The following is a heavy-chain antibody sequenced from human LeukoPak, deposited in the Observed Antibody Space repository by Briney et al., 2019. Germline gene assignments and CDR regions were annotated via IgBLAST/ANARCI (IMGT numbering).Heavy chain of an antibody. Sequence: GGSLRLSCRVSGFTFSSYAMGWVPQAPGKGLEWVSGISGTGGNTHYADSVKGRFSISRDNPKKTLYLQMNSLRAEDTAVYYCAKDRLAVARTGYFDYWGQGSLVTVSS. V-gene: IGHV3-23*01. J-gene: IGHJ4*02. CDR2: ISGTGGNT. CDR1: GFTFSSYA. D-gene: IGHD6-19*01. CDR3: AKDRLAVARTGYFDY.